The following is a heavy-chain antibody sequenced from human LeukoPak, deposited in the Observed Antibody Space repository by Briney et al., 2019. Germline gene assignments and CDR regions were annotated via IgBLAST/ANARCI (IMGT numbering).Heavy chain of an antibody. CDR2: INHSGYT. V-gene: IGHV4-34*01. D-gene: IGHD4-17*01. J-gene: IGHJ4*02. CDR3: ARMTTGHDY. CDR1: GASIKNSPYY. Sequence: SETLSLTCTVSGASIKNSPYYWSWIRQSPEKGLEWIGEINHSGYTNNNPSLKSRVTMSIDTSNNRFSLRLSSVTAADTAVYFCARMTTGHDYWGQGILVTVSS.